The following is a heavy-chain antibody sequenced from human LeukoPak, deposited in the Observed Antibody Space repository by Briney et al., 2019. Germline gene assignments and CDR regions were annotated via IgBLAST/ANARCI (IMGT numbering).Heavy chain of an antibody. D-gene: IGHD4-11*01. Sequence: GASVKVSCKASGGTFSSYAISWVRQAPGQGLEWMGGIIPIFGTANYALKFQGRVTITTDESTSTAYMELSSLRSDDTAVYYCARERLQFRDWFDPWGQGTLVTVSS. CDR2: IIPIFGTA. J-gene: IGHJ5*02. CDR1: GGTFSSYA. CDR3: ARERLQFRDWFDP. V-gene: IGHV1-69*05.